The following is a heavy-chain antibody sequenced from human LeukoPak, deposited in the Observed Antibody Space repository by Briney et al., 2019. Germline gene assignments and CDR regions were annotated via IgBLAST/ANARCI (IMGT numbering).Heavy chain of an antibody. J-gene: IGHJ4*02. CDR3: AKEYSYGYYYFDY. D-gene: IGHD5-18*01. V-gene: IGHV3-30*18. CDR2: ISYDGSNK. CDR1: GFTFSSYG. Sequence: QPGGSLRLSCAASGFTFSSYGMHWVRQAPGKGLEWVAVISYDGSNKYYADSVKGRFTISRDNSKNTLYLQMNSLRAEDTAVYYCAKEYSYGYYYFDYWGQGTLVTVSS.